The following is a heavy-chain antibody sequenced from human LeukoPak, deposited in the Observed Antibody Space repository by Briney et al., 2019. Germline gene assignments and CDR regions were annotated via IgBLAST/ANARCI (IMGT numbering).Heavy chain of an antibody. D-gene: IGHD2-15*01. CDR2: IYESGTT. CDR3: ARGAWATRLAS. J-gene: IGHJ4*02. Sequence: SETLSLTCSVYGESLNSYYWSWVRQPPGEGLEWIGEIYESGTTKYNPSLKSRVAISMVPSKQQFSLRLSSVTAADTAVYYCARGAWATRLASWGLGTPVIVSS. CDR1: GESLNSYY. V-gene: IGHV4-34*01.